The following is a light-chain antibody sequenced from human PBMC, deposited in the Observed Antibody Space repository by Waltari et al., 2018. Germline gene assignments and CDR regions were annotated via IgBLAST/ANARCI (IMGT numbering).Light chain of an antibody. V-gene: IGLV1-40*01. J-gene: IGLJ2*01. CDR1: WSNTGAGSA. Sequence: QSVLTQPPSVSGAPGQRVTISCTGTWSNTGAGSAVNWYQQLPGKAPTLLIYGVNTRPPGVPDRFFGSKSGSSASLAIPGLQPEDEADYYCQSYDTSLGVVFGGGTKVTVL. CDR3: QSYDTSLGVV. CDR2: GVN.